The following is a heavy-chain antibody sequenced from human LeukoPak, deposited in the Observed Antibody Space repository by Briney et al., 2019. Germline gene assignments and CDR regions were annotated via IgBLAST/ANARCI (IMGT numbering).Heavy chain of an antibody. CDR1: GGSISSHY. V-gene: IGHV4-59*11. D-gene: IGHD3-22*01. Sequence: SETLSLTCTVSGGSISSHYWSWIRQPPGKGLEWIGYIYYSGSTNYNPSLKSRVTISVDTSKNQFSLKLSSVTAADTAVYYCARVGYDSSGYYYYLDYWGQGTLATVSS. CDR2: IYYSGST. J-gene: IGHJ4*02. CDR3: ARVGYDSSGYYYYLDY.